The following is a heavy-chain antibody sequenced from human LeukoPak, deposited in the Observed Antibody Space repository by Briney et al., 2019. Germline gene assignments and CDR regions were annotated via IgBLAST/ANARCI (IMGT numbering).Heavy chain of an antibody. CDR3: AKVRWFGEFFDAFDI. Sequence: GGSLRLSCATSGFTFSSYAISWVRQAPGKGLEWVSAISGSGGSTYYADSVKGRFTISRDNSKNTLYLQMNSLRAEDTAVYYCAKVRWFGEFFDAFDIWGQGTMVTVSS. J-gene: IGHJ3*02. CDR2: ISGSGGST. V-gene: IGHV3-23*01. CDR1: GFTFSSYA. D-gene: IGHD3-10*01.